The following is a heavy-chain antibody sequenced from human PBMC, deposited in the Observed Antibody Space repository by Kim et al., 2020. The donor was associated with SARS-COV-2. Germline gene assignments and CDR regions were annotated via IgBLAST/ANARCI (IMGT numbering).Heavy chain of an antibody. J-gene: IGHJ3*02. CDR3: ARDGYCGSTTCLRVDAFDI. V-gene: IGHV3-23*01. CDR1: GFTFSSYA. Sequence: GGSLRLSCVASGFTFSSYAMTWVRQAPGKGLEWVSAITAGGGSTYYADSVKGRFTISRDNSKNTLYLQMNSLRAEDTALYYCARDGYCGSTTCLRVDAFDIWGQGTMVTVSS. D-gene: IGHD2-2*03. CDR2: ITAGGGST.